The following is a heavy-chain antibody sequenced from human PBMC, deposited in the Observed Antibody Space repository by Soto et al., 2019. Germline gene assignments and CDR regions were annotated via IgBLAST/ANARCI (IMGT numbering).Heavy chain of an antibody. D-gene: IGHD2-2*01. Sequence: PGGSLRLSCAASGFTFSSYGMHWVRQAPGKGLEWVAVISYDGSNKYYADSVKGRFTISRDNSKNTLYLQMNSLRAEDTAVYYCAKGGGYCSSTSCYSPSLMGYYYYMDVWGKGTTVTVSS. CDR1: GFTFSSYG. J-gene: IGHJ6*03. CDR3: AKGGGYCSSTSCYSPSLMGYYYYMDV. CDR2: ISYDGSNK. V-gene: IGHV3-30*18.